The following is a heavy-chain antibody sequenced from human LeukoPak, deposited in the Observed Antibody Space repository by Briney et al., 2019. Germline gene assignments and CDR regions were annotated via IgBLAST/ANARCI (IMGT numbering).Heavy chain of an antibody. Sequence: GGSLRLSCAASGFTVSSNYMSWVRQAPGKGLEWVLVIYSGGSTYYADSVKGRFTISRDNSKNTLYLQTNSLRAEDTAVYYCASFLGGYSLFHWGQGTLVTVSS. CDR2: IYSGGST. J-gene: IGHJ4*02. V-gene: IGHV3-66*02. D-gene: IGHD3-22*01. CDR3: ASFLGGYSLFH. CDR1: GFTVSSNY.